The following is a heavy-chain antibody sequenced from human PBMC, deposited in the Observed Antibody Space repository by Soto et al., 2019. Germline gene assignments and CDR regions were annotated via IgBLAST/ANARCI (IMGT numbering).Heavy chain of an antibody. D-gene: IGHD6-13*01. CDR1: GFTFSVSA. V-gene: IGHV3-73*02. J-gene: IGHJ6*02. CDR2: ITSKANSYAT. CDR3: TRLPYEDWYSGSWTDYYSYGIEV. Sequence: EVQLVESGGGLVQPGGSLKLSCAASGFTFSVSAMHWVSQASGTGLELVGRITSKANSYATAYAASVTKRFTISRDDSKNTAYLQMRSLKTGDTAVYYCTRLPYEDWYSGSWTDYYSYGIEVWGQGTTVTVSS.